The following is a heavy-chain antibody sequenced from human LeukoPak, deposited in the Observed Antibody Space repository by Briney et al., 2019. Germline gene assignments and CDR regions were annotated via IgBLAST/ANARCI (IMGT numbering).Heavy chain of an antibody. J-gene: IGHJ6*02. V-gene: IGHV3-74*01. CDR3: ARPRNDILSGFHYYHGMDV. CDR1: GFTFSSYW. D-gene: IGHD3-9*01. Sequence: GGSLRLSCAASGFTFSSYWMHWVRQAPGKGLVWVSRINSDGRSTSYADSVRGRFTISRDNAKNTLYLQMNSLRAEDTAVYYCARPRNDILSGFHYYHGMDVWGQGTTVTVSS. CDR2: INSDGRST.